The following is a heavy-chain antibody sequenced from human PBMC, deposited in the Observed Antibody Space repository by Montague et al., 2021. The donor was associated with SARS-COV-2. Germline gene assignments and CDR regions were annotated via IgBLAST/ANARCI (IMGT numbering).Heavy chain of an antibody. J-gene: IGHJ4*02. D-gene: IGHD2-15*01. CDR1: GGSISTSY. Sequence: SETLSLTCSVSGGSISTSYWSWIRQPPAKGLEWIGYIYYSGSTNYNPPLKSRGTISIDKSKNQFILELSSVTAADMAVYYCASPGGYRTGGRCYYVYWGQGALVTVSS. CDR2: IYYSGST. CDR3: ASPGGYRTGGRCYYVY. V-gene: IGHV4-59*01.